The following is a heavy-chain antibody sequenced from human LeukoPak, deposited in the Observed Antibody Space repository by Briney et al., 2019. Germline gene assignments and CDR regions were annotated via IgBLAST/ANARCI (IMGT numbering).Heavy chain of an antibody. Sequence: GGSLRLSCAASGFTVSSNYMSWVRQAPGKGLEWVSVIYSGGSTYYADSVKGRFTISRDNSKNTLYLQMSSLRPEDTAVYYCARSPRFGEFNSWGQGTLVTVSS. D-gene: IGHD3-10*02. CDR2: IYSGGST. J-gene: IGHJ4*02. CDR3: ARSPRFGEFNS. V-gene: IGHV3-66*02. CDR1: GFTVSSNY.